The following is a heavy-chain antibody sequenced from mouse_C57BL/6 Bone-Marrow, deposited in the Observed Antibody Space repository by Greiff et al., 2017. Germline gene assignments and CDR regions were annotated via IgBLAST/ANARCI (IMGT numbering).Heavy chain of an antibody. Sequence: VQGVESGAELVKPGASVKLSCKASGYTFTSYWMHWVKQRPGQGLEWIGMIHPNSGSTNYNEKFKSKATLTVDKSSSTAYMQLSSLTSEDSAVYYCARRGYGSLWFAYWGQGTLVTVSA. D-gene: IGHD1-1*01. V-gene: IGHV1-64*01. CDR3: ARRGYGSLWFAY. J-gene: IGHJ3*01. CDR1: GYTFTSYW. CDR2: IHPNSGST.